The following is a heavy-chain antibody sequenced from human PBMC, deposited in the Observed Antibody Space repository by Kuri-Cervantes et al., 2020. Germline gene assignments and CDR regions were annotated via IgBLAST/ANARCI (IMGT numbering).Heavy chain of an antibody. D-gene: IGHD6-6*01. CDR3: AGEYVRSSLWFDP. CDR1: GGTFSSYA. J-gene: IGHJ5*02. Sequence: SVKVSCKASGGTFSSYAINWVRQAPGHGLEWMGGIVPIFGTTNYAHKFQGRVTLTADKSTNTAYMELSSLRSEDTTVYFCAGEYVRSSLWFDPWGQGTRVTVSS. V-gene: IGHV1-69*06. CDR2: IVPIFGTT.